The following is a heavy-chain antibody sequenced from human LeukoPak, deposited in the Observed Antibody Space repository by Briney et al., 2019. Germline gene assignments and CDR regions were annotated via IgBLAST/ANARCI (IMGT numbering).Heavy chain of an antibody. CDR2: ISYDGSNK. CDR3: ARDYDSSGFDY. Sequence: GGSLRLSCAASGFTFSSYAMHWVRQAPGKGLEWLAVISYDGSNKYYADSVKGRFTISRDNSKNTLYLQMNSLRAEDTAVYYCARDYDSSGFDYWGQGTLVTVSS. V-gene: IGHV3-30-3*01. CDR1: GFTFSSYA. D-gene: IGHD3-22*01. J-gene: IGHJ4*02.